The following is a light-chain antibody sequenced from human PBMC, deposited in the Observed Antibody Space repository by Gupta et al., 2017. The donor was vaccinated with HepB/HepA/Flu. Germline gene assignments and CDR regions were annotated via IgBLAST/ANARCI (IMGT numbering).Light chain of an antibody. V-gene: IGKV4-1*01. CDR1: QSVFYSSNNKNY. CDR2: WAS. CDR3: QQDDNIPIT. J-gene: IGKJ1*01. Sequence: DIVMTQSPDSLAASLGERATINCKSSQSVFYSSNNKNYLTWYQQKPGQPPKLLIYWASTREFGVPDRFSGSGSGTXFTLTIXSLQAEDVAVYYCQQDDNIPITFGXGTKVEIK.